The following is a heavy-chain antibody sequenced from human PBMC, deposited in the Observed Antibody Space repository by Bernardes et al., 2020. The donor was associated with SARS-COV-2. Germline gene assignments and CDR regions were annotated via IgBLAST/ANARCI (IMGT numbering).Heavy chain of an antibody. D-gene: IGHD3-9*01. J-gene: IGHJ4*02. CDR1: GGSFNDFF. V-gene: IGHV4-34*01. CDR2: ISPSGST. Sequence: SETLSLTCAVSGGSFNDFFWGWIRQPPGKGLEWIGEISPSGSTNYRSSLKGRITISTDTSKNQVSLKLTSMTAADTAVYYCAGGVVNYAVMTGYFDSWGQGTLATVSS. CDR3: AGGVVNYAVMTGYFDS.